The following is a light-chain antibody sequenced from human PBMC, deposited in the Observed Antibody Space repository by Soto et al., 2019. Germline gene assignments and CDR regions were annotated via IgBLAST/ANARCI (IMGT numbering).Light chain of an antibody. CDR3: QQSYSTPIT. V-gene: IGKV1-39*01. CDR2: AAS. J-gene: IGKJ5*01. CDR1: QSISSD. Sequence: DIQMTQSPSFLSASVGDRVTITCRASQSISSDLNWYQQKPGKAPKLLIYAASSLQSGVPSRFSGSGSGTDFTLTISSLQPEDFATYYCQQSYSTPITFGQGTRLEIK.